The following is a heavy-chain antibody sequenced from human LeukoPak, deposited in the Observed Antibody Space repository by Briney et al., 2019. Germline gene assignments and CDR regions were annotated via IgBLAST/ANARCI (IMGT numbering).Heavy chain of an antibody. CDR3: AKRLLWDSNGYYGYYFDY. Sequence: SGPTLVKPTQTLTLTCTFSGFSLSTSGVGVGWIRQPPGKALEWLALLYWNDDKRYSPSLKSRLTIIKDPSKNQVVLTMTNMDPVETATYYRAKRLLWDSNGYYGYYFDYWGQGTLVTVSS. CDR2: LYWNDDK. CDR1: GFSLSTSGVG. D-gene: IGHD3-22*01. V-gene: IGHV2-5*01. J-gene: IGHJ4*02.